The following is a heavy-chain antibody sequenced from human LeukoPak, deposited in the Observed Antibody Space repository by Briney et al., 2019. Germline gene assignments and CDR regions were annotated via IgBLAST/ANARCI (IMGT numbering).Heavy chain of an antibody. V-gene: IGHV3-21*01. CDR3: ARDVRRVYYYDSSDDY. CDR2: ISSSSSYI. Sequence: GGSLRLSCAASGFTFSSYSMNWVRQAPGEGLEWVSSISSSSSYIYYADSVKGRFTISRDNAKNSLYLQMNSLRAEDTAVYYCARDVRRVYYYDSSDDYWGQGTLVTVSS. J-gene: IGHJ4*02. D-gene: IGHD3-22*01. CDR1: GFTFSSYS.